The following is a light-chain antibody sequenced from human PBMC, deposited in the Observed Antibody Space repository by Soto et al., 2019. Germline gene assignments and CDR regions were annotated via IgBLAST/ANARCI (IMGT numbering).Light chain of an antibody. J-gene: IGKJ1*01. CDR1: QSVSIW. CDR2: KSS. Sequence: DIQMTQSPSTLSASEGDRVPISCRASQSVSIWLAWYQQKPGRAPKLLIYKSSILESGVPSRFSGSGSGTEFTLTISSLQPDDFATYYCQQFNTSPWTFGQGTKVDIK. V-gene: IGKV1-5*03. CDR3: QQFNTSPWT.